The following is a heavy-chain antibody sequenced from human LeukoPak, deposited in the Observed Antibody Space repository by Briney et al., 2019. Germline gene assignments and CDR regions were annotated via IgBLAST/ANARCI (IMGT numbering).Heavy chain of an antibody. Sequence: ASVKVSCKASGYTFTGYYMHWVRQAPGQGLEWMGWINPNSGGTNYAQKFRGRVTMTRDTSISTAYMELSRLRSDDTAVYYCAKDRGYSSSWPVEYFQHWGQGTLVTVSS. CDR1: GYTFTGYY. CDR3: AKDRGYSSSWPVEYFQH. CDR2: INPNSGGT. V-gene: IGHV1-2*02. J-gene: IGHJ1*01. D-gene: IGHD6-13*01.